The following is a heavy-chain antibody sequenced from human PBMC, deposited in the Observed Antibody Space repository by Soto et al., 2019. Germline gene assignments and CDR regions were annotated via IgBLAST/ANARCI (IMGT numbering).Heavy chain of an antibody. J-gene: IGHJ4*02. V-gene: IGHV3-7*01. CDR2: IKPDGSDK. CDR3: ARENYFDY. CDR1: GFTLHTYW. Sequence: GGSLRLSCAASGFTLHTYWMGWGRQTPDKGLEWVANIKPDGSDKYYVDSVKGRFTISRDNAKNSLYLQMNSLRAEDTAVYYCARENYFDYWGQGTLVTVSS.